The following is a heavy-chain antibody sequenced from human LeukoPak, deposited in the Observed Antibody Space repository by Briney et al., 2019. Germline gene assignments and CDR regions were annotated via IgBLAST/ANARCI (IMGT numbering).Heavy chain of an antibody. Sequence: SETLSLTCTVSGGSISSGDYYWSWIRQPPGKGLEWIGYIYYSGSTNYNPSLKSRVTISVDTSKNQFSLKLSSVTAADTAVYYCARGYGSDRGDWYFDLWGRGTLVTVSS. CDR3: ARGYGSDRGDWYFDL. J-gene: IGHJ2*01. D-gene: IGHD2-15*01. CDR2: IYYSGST. V-gene: IGHV4-61*08. CDR1: GGSISSGDYY.